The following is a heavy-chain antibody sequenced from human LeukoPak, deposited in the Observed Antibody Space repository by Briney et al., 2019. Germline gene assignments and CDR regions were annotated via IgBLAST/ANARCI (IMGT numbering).Heavy chain of an antibody. J-gene: IGHJ2*01. Sequence: SQTLSLTCTVSGGSISSGDYYWSWIRQPPGKGLEWIGYIYYSGSTYYNPSLKSRVTISVDTSKNQFSLKLSSVTAADTAVYYCAIPPRDYGDYISRALYWYFHLWGRGTLVTVSS. CDR1: GGSISSGDYY. CDR3: AIPPRDYGDYISRALYWYFHL. D-gene: IGHD4-17*01. V-gene: IGHV4-30-4*01. CDR2: IYYSGST.